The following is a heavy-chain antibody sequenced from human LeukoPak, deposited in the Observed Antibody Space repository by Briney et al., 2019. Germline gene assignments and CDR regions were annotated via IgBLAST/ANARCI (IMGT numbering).Heavy chain of an antibody. CDR2: IRYDGSNK. CDR3: AKVLTYYPGSGSYYPDF. CDR1: GFTFKNFG. V-gene: IGHV3-30*02. J-gene: IGHJ4*02. Sequence: GGSLRLSCAASGFTFKNFGMHWVRQAPGKGLEWVAFIRYDGSNKYYADSVKGRFTISRDNSKKVLDLQFNSLSPEDTTFYYCAKVLTYYPGSGSYYPDFWGQGTLVTVSS. D-gene: IGHD3-10*01.